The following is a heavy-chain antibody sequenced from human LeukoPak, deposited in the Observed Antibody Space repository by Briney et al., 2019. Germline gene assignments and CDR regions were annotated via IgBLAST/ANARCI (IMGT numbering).Heavy chain of an antibody. CDR2: ISGSGGST. Sequence: GGSLTLSCAASGFTFSSYAMSWVRQAPGKGLEWVSAISGSGGSTYYADSVKGRFTIYRNNSKNTLYLQMNSLRAEDTAVYYCAKARRSRSGHENWFDPWGQGTLVTVSS. D-gene: IGHD2-15*01. CDR1: GFTFSSYA. J-gene: IGHJ5*02. V-gene: IGHV3-23*01. CDR3: AKARRSRSGHENWFDP.